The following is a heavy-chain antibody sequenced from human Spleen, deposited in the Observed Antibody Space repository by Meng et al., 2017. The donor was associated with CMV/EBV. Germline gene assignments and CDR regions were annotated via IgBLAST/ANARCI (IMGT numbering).Heavy chain of an antibody. Sequence: SETLSLTCTVSGDSISSGDYFWSWIRQPPGKGLECIGYIYYTGRTYYNASLKSRVTISVDTSKNQFSLKVNSVTAADTAVYYCARVGQLEHDAFDIWGQGSMVTVSS. D-gene: IGHD1-1*01. CDR2: IYYTGRT. CDR1: GDSISSGDYF. CDR3: ARVGQLEHDAFDI. J-gene: IGHJ3*02. V-gene: IGHV4-30-4*08.